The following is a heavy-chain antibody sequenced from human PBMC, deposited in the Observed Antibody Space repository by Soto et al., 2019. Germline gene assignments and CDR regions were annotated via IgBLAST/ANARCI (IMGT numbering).Heavy chain of an antibody. J-gene: IGHJ6*03. D-gene: IGHD6-13*01. Sequence: SETLSLTCTVSGGSISSYYLSWIRQPPGKGLEWIGYVYYSGSTNYNPSLKSRVTISVDTSKNQFSLKLSSVTAADTAVYYCARDREGSSWYRNYYYYMDVWGKGTTVTVSS. CDR2: VYYSGST. CDR1: GGSISSYY. V-gene: IGHV4-59*01. CDR3: ARDREGSSWYRNYYYYMDV.